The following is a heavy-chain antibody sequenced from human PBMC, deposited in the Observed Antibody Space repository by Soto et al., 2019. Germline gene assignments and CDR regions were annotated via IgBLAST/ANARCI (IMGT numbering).Heavy chain of an antibody. CDR3: ARRVTMQYYFDY. J-gene: IGHJ4*02. V-gene: IGHV4-34*01. Sequence: QVQLQHWGAGLLKPSETLSRTCAVYGGSLSGYYWSWIRQPPGKGLEWIGEINDSGSTNYNPSFKSRVTISADTSKNQFSPKLTSVTAADTAVYYCARRVTMQYYFDYWGQGTLVPVFS. CDR1: GGSLSGYY. D-gene: IGHD2-2*01. CDR2: INDSGST.